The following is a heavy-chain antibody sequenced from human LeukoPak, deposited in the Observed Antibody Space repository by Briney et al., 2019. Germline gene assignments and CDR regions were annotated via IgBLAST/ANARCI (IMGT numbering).Heavy chain of an antibody. CDR1: GVTFSSYA. J-gene: IGHJ4*02. CDR2: ISGSGGST. D-gene: IGHD4-17*01. CDR3: ARRSTVTTFDY. V-gene: IGHV3-23*01. Sequence: GGSLRLSCAASGVTFSSYAMSWVRQAPGKGLEWVSAISGSGGSTYYADSVKGRFTISRDNSKNTLYLQMNSLRAEDTAVYYCARRSTVTTFDYWGQGTLVTVSS.